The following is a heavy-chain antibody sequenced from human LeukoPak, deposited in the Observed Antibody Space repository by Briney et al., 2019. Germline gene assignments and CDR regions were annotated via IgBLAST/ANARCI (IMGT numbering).Heavy chain of an antibody. J-gene: IGHJ5*02. D-gene: IGHD1-26*01. CDR2: IDCSGRT. V-gene: IGHV4-59*08. CDR3: TRLSHVAGAPKVSWFDP. CDR1: GGSISGYY. Sequence: SETLSLTCTVSGGSISGYYWSWVRQPPGKGLEWIGYIDCSGRTNYNPSLKSRVALSVDTSKDQLSLEFSSVTAADTAVYYCTRLSHVAGAPKVSWFDPWGQGTLVTVSS.